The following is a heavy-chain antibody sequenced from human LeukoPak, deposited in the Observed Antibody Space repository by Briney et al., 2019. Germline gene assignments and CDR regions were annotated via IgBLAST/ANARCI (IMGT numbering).Heavy chain of an antibody. J-gene: IGHJ4*02. V-gene: IGHV3-21*01. Sequence: PGGSLRLSCAASGFTFSSYRMNWVRQAPGKGLEWVSSINSSSSYIYYADSVKGRFTISRDNAKNSLYRQMNSLRAEDTAVYYCARDRSDRLAVAGTSAFDYWGQGTLVTVSS. D-gene: IGHD6-19*01. CDR1: GFTFSSYR. CDR2: INSSSSYI. CDR3: ARDRSDRLAVAGTSAFDY.